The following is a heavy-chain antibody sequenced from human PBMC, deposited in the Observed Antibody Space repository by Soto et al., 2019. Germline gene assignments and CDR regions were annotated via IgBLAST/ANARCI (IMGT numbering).Heavy chain of an antibody. V-gene: IGHV4-39*01. Sequence: QLQLQESGPGLVKPSETLSLTCTVSGGSISSSSYYWGWIRQPPGKGLEWIGSIYYSGSTYYNPSLKSRVTISVDTSKNQFSLKLSSVTAADTAVYYCARLGNRSGYDLFDYWGQGTLVTVSS. CDR1: GGSISSSSYY. D-gene: IGHD5-12*01. CDR3: ARLGNRSGYDLFDY. J-gene: IGHJ4*02. CDR2: IYYSGST.